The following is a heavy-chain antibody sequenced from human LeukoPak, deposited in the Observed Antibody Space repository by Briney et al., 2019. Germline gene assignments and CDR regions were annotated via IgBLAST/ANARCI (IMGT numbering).Heavy chain of an antibody. CDR3: ARGHLYDYSSTSYYFDY. CDR1: GYSFSSHW. Sequence: GESLKISWKGSGYSFSSHWIAWVRQVPGKALEWMGIIYPGDSETRYRPSFQGQVTISADKSINTAYLQWGSLKASDTAMYYCARGHLYDYSSTSYYFDYWGQGTLVTVSS. D-gene: IGHD6-13*01. CDR2: IYPGDSET. J-gene: IGHJ4*02. V-gene: IGHV5-51*01.